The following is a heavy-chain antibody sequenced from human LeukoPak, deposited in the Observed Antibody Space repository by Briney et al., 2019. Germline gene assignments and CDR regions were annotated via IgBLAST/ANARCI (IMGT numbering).Heavy chain of an antibody. CDR2: ISSSGNTR. Sequence: GGSLRLSCAASGFTFSDYYMSWIRQAPGQGLEWVAYISSSGNTRYYAHSVKGRFTITRDNAKKSLYLQMNSLGAEDTAVYYCAWGGMAAFDSWGQGTLVTVSS. CDR3: AWGGMAAFDS. D-gene: IGHD3-16*01. J-gene: IGHJ4*02. V-gene: IGHV3-11*04. CDR1: GFTFSDYY.